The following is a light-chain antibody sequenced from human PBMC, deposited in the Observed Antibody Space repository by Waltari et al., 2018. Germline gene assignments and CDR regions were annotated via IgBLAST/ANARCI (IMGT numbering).Light chain of an antibody. J-gene: IGLJ2*01. Sequence: QSALTQPASVSGSPGQSITISCTGTSSDVGSYNLVSWYQQPPGKAPKLMIYEVRKRAAGVANRVSGSKSGNTASLTSSGRQAEDEADYYCCSYAGSGTLVFGGGTKLTVL. CDR2: EVR. CDR3: CSYAGSGTLV. CDR1: SSDVGSYNL. V-gene: IGLV2-23*02.